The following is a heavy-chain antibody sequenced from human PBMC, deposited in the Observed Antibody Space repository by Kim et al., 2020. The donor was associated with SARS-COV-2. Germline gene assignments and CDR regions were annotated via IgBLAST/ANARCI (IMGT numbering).Heavy chain of an antibody. J-gene: IGHJ1*01. CDR3: AKDLSARSKTAVAGTATYFQP. Sequence: GGSLRLSCAASGFTFSSYAMSWVRQAPGKGLEWVPAISGSGGSKYYADSGKGRFTISRDNSKNTLYRQMNSLRAEDTAVYYCAKDLSARSKTAVAGTATYFQPWGQGTLVTVSS. CDR2: ISGSGGSK. D-gene: IGHD6-19*01. CDR1: GFTFSSYA. V-gene: IGHV3-23*01.